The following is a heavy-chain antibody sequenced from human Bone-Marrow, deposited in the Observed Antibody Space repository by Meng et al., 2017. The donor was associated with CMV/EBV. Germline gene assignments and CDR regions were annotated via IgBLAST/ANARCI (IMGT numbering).Heavy chain of an antibody. V-gene: IGHV3-20*03. Sequence: ASGFTFDDYGMSWVRQAPGKGLEWVSGINWNGGSTGYADSVKGRFTISRDNAKNSLYLQMNSLRAEDTALYYCARDLGSSYNWFDPWGQGTLVTVSS. J-gene: IGHJ5*02. CDR1: GFTFDDYG. CDR3: ARDLGSSYNWFDP. CDR2: INWNGGST. D-gene: IGHD6-6*01.